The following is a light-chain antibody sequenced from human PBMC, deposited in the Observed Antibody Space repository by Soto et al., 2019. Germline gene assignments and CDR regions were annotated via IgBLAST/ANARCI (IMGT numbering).Light chain of an antibody. Sequence: IVLTQSPGTLSLSTGERATLSCRASQSVRSNYLAWYQRKPGQAPRLLIYGASARATGIPDRFSGSGFGTDFTLTISRLEPEDFAVYYCQQYGSPLTFGGGTKVDIK. CDR2: GAS. J-gene: IGKJ4*01. CDR1: QSVRSNY. CDR3: QQYGSPLT. V-gene: IGKV3-20*01.